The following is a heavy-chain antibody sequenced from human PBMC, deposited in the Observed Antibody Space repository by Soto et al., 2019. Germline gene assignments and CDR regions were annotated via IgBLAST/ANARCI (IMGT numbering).Heavy chain of an antibody. CDR3: AIEPLTGTTYYYYYGMDV. Sequence: QVQLVESGGGLVKPGGSLRLSCAASGFTFSDYYMSWIRQAPGKGLEWVSYISSSGSTIYYADSVKGRFTISRDNAKNSLYLQMNSLRAEDTAVYYCAIEPLTGTTYYYYYGMDVWGQGTTVTVSS. J-gene: IGHJ6*02. CDR1: GFTFSDYY. CDR2: ISSSGSTI. D-gene: IGHD1-20*01. V-gene: IGHV3-11*01.